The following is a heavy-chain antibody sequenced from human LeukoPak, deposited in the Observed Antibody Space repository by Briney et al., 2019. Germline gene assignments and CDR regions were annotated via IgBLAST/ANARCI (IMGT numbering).Heavy chain of an antibody. D-gene: IGHD5-18*01. Sequence: ASVKVSCKASGGTFSSYAISWVRQAPGQGLEWMGGIIPIFGTANYAQKFQGRVTITADESTSTAYMELSSLRSDDTAVYYCARFSTGYSYAPIDYWGQGTLVTVSS. CDR1: GGTFSSYA. V-gene: IGHV1-69*01. CDR2: IIPIFGTA. CDR3: ARFSTGYSYAPIDY. J-gene: IGHJ4*02.